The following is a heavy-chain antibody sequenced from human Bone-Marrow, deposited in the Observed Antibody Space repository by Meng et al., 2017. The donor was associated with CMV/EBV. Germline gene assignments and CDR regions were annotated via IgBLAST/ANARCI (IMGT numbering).Heavy chain of an antibody. V-gene: IGHV3-7*01. Sequence: GGSLRLSCAASGFTFSSYAMHWVRQAPGKGLEWVANIKQDGSEKYYVDSVKGRFTISRDNAKNSLYLQMNSLRAEDTAVYYCARDYLAFISGPFDYWGQGTLVTFYS. CDR3: ARDYLAFISGPFDY. D-gene: IGHD6-19*01. CDR1: GFTFSSYA. CDR2: IKQDGSEK. J-gene: IGHJ4*02.